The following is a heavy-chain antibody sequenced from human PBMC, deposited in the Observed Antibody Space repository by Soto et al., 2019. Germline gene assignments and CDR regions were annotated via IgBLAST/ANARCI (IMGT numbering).Heavy chain of an antibody. CDR1: GYTFSNYD. V-gene: IGHV1-8*01. Sequence: QVQLVQSGAELKKPGASVKVSCKASGYTFSNYDLNWVRQATGQGPEWIGWVNPNNGDTGYAQKVQGRVTLTTDISTTTAYMETTSLRSEDTAIYYCAKVSRKGSAIDFDYWGQGTLITVSS. CDR3: AKVSRKGSAIDFDY. CDR2: VNPNNGDT. D-gene: IGHD3-10*01. J-gene: IGHJ4*02.